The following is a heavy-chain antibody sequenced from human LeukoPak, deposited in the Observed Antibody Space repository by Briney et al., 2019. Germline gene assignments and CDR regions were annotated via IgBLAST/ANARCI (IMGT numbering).Heavy chain of an antibody. D-gene: IGHD2-15*01. CDR3: ARVVVVAASGEGVLYPPNAFDA. Sequence: SQTLSLTRTVSGVPFTNADYYWTWIRHLPGKGLEWLASLYYTGDSSYNPPLKSRPTVSSAMSSGQFFLILRSVTDADTVVYYCARVVVVAASGEGVLYPPNAFDAWGPGTIVTVSS. V-gene: IGHV4-31*03. CDR2: LYYTGDS. CDR1: GVPFTNADYY. J-gene: IGHJ3*01.